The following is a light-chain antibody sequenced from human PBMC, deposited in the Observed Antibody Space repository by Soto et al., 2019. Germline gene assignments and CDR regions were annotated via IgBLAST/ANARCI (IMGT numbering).Light chain of an antibody. J-gene: IGLJ1*01. CDR2: EVS. CDR1: NSDVGIYDF. Sequence: QSALTQPASVSGTPGQSITISCNGSNSDVGIYDFVSWYQHHPGRAPKLIVSEVSHRPSGVSNRFSGSKSGNTASLTISGLQSEDEADYYCISYTSDDVRYVFGTGTKVTVL. V-gene: IGLV2-14*01. CDR3: ISYTSDDVRYV.